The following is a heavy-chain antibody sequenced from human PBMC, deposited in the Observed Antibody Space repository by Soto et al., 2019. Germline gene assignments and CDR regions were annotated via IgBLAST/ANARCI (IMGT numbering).Heavy chain of an antibody. Sequence: AASVKVSCKASGYTFTSYGISWVRQAPGQGLEWMGWISAYNGNTNYAQKLQGRVTMTTDTSTSTAYMELRSLRSDDTAVYYCARDRRFLSGYYYYYGMDVWGQGTTVTVSS. D-gene: IGHD3-16*02. CDR2: ISAYNGNT. CDR3: ARDRRFLSGYYYYYGMDV. V-gene: IGHV1-18*04. J-gene: IGHJ6*02. CDR1: GYTFTSYG.